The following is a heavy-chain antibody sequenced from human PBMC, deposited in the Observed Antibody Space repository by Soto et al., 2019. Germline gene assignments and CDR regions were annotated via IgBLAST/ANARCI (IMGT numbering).Heavy chain of an antibody. Sequence: EVQLVESGGGLVQPGGSLRLSCAASGFTFSRYDMHWVRQATGKGLEWVSAIGTAGDTYYPGSVKGRFTISRENAKNSLYLQMNSLRAGDTAVYYCARGRSIAARSLSRYYGMDVWGQGTTVTVSS. J-gene: IGHJ6*02. D-gene: IGHD6-6*01. V-gene: IGHV3-13*01. CDR2: IGTAGDT. CDR1: GFTFSRYD. CDR3: ARGRSIAARSLSRYYGMDV.